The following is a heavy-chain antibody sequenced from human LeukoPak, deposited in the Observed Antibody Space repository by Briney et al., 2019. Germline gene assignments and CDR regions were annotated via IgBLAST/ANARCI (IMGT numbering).Heavy chain of an antibody. V-gene: IGHV1-69*01. Sequence: SVKVSCKASGGTFSSYAISWVRQAPGQGLEWMRGIIPIFGTANYAQKFQGRVTITADESTSTAYMELSSLRSEDTAVYYCARDEGRHYYDSSGFYWGQGTLVTVSS. CDR1: GGTFSSYA. CDR2: IIPIFGTA. D-gene: IGHD3-22*01. CDR3: ARDEGRHYYDSSGFY. J-gene: IGHJ4*02.